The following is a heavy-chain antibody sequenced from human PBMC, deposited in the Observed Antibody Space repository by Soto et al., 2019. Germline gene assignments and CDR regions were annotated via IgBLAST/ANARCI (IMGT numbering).Heavy chain of an antibody. D-gene: IGHD3-3*01. CDR2: ISGSGGTT. Sequence: GGSLRLSCATSGFTFSTYAMSWVRQAPGKGLEWVSTISGSGGTTYYADSVKGRFTISRDNSKNTLYLQMNSLRAEDTAVYYCAKAPRAWSYYYYRMDVWGQGTTVPVSS. CDR3: AKAPRAWSYYYYRMDV. CDR1: GFTFSTYA. J-gene: IGHJ6*02. V-gene: IGHV3-23*01.